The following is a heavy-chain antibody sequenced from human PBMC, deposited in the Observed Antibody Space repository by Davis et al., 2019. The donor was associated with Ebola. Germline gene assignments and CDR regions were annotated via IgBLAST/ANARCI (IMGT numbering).Heavy chain of an antibody. CDR2: IYYSGST. CDR3: ARLYCSSTSCSVVEWSYFDY. V-gene: IGHV4-39*01. D-gene: IGHD2-2*01. Sequence: MPSETLSLTCTVSGGSISSSSYYWGWIRQPPGKGLEWIGSIYYSGSTYYNPSLKSRVTISVDTSKNQFSLKLSSVTAADTAVYYCARLYCSSTSCSVVEWSYFDYWGQGTLVTVSS. J-gene: IGHJ4*02. CDR1: GGSISSSSYY.